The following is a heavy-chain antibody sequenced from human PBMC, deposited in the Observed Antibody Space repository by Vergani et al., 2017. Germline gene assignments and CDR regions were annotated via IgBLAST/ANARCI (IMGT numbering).Heavy chain of an antibody. Sequence: EVQLVESGGGLVKPGGSLRLSCAASGITFWKFGMHWVRQGPGKGLEWVSGINWNSDSIAYGDSVKGRFTISRDNAKNSLYLQMNSLRAEDTALYYCVKDIAASGNYWYFDLWGRGTLVTVSS. J-gene: IGHJ2*01. CDR2: INWNSDSI. CDR1: GITFWKFG. CDR3: VKDIAASGNYWYFDL. D-gene: IGHD6-13*01. V-gene: IGHV3-9*01.